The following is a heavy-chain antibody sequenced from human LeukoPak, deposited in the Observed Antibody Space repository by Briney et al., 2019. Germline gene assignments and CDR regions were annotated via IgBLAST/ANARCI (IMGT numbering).Heavy chain of an antibody. Sequence: ASVKVSCKASGGTFISFGITWVRQAPGQGLEWMGGTIPISGAKHYAQKFRGRVTVTADNSTTTTYMERSSLRFEDTALYYCASYSNWGDFDSWGQGTLVTVSS. CDR3: ASYSNWGDFDS. V-gene: IGHV1-69*06. CDR1: GGTFISFG. D-gene: IGHD7-27*01. J-gene: IGHJ4*02. CDR2: TIPISGAK.